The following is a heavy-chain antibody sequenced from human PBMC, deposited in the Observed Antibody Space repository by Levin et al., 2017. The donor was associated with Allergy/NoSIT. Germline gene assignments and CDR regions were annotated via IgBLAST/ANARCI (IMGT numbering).Heavy chain of an antibody. J-gene: IGHJ2*01. CDR3: ARDRGDYDYVWGSYRERWGYFDL. CDR1: GGSISSSSYY. CDR2: IYYSGST. D-gene: IGHD3-16*01. Sequence: SQTLSLTCTVSGGSISSSSYYWGWIRQPPGKGLEWIGSIYYSGSTYYNPSLKSRVTISVDTSKNQFSLKLSSVTAADTAVYYCARDRGDYDYVWGSYRERWGYFDLWGRGTLVTVSS. V-gene: IGHV4-39*07.